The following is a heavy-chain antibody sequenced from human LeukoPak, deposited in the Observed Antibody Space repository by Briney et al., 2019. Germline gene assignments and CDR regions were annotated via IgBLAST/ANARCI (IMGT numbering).Heavy chain of an antibody. CDR1: GFTFSSYW. D-gene: IGHD6-13*01. CDR3: ARSSRAPSSFLRGNYFDY. CDR2: IKQDGSEK. V-gene: IGHV3-7*01. J-gene: IGHJ4*02. Sequence: RGSLRLSCAASGFTFSSYWMSWVRQAPGKGLEWVANIKQDGSEKYYVDSVKGRFTISRDNAKNSLYLQMNSLRAEDTAVYYCARSSRAPSSFLRGNYFDYWGQGTLVTVSS.